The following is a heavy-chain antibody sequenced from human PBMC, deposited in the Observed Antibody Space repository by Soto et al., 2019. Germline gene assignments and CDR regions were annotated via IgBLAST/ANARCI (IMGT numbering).Heavy chain of an antibody. J-gene: IGHJ6*02. CDR1: GFTFSSYE. V-gene: IGHV3-48*03. CDR3: ARDPAIYSGKFDYGLDV. Sequence: PGGSLRLSCAVSGFTFSSYERNWVRQAPGKGLEWVSYIGTSGKTIYYADSVRGRFTISRDNAKNSLYLQMNSLRAEDTAVYFCARDPAIYSGKFDYGLDVWGRGTTVTVYS. CDR2: IGTSGKTI. D-gene: IGHD4-4*01.